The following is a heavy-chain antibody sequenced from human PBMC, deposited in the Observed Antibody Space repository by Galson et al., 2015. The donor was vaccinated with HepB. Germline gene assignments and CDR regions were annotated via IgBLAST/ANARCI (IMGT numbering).Heavy chain of an antibody. Sequence: LRLSCAASGFTFSSYTMNWVRQAPGKGLEWVSSISSSSSYIYYADSMKGRFTISRDNAKKSLHLQMNSLRAEDTAVYYCARDSRARDFWTGYDWFDPWGQGTLVTVSS. CDR1: GFTFSSYT. D-gene: IGHD3/OR15-3a*01. CDR3: ARDSRARDFWTGYDWFDP. CDR2: ISSSSSYI. V-gene: IGHV3-21*01. J-gene: IGHJ5*02.